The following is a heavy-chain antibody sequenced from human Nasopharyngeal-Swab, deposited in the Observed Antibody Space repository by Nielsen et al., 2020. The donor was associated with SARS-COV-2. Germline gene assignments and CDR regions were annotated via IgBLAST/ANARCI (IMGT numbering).Heavy chain of an antibody. CDR1: GFTFSSYW. J-gene: IGHJ6*02. D-gene: IGHD6-19*01. CDR2: IKQDGSEE. CDR3: ARGGAVAGNDYYYGMDV. V-gene: IGHV3-7*01. Sequence: GESLKISCAASGFTFSSYWMNWVRQAPGKGLEWVANIKQDGSEEYYVDSVKGRFTISRDNAKKSLDLQMNSLRAEDTAVYYCARGGAVAGNDYYYGMDVWGQGTTVTVSS.